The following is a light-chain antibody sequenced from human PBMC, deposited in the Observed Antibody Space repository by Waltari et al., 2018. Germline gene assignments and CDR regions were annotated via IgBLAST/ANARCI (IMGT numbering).Light chain of an antibody. Sequence: DIRLTQSPSSLSASVGDRVTITCRASHGISYYLVWVQQKPGKAPKPLPFGASSLQSGVPWMFSGSGSETFFTLTINDLQPEDFATYYCQQYNSYPPTFGGGTRV. CDR2: GAS. CDR1: HGISYY. CDR3: QQYNSYPPT. V-gene: IGKV1-16*01. J-gene: IGKJ4*01.